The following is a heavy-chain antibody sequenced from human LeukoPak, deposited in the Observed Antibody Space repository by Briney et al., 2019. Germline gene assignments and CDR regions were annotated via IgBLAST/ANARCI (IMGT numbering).Heavy chain of an antibody. Sequence: PGGSLRLSCAASGFTFSDYYMSWLRQAPGKGLEWVSYISSSGSTIYYADSVKGRFTISRDNAKNSLYLQMNSLRAEDTAVYYCASVYCSSTSCYLGYFDYWGQGTLVTVSS. J-gene: IGHJ4*02. CDR3: ASVYCSSTSCYLGYFDY. CDR1: GFTFSDYY. V-gene: IGHV3-11*01. CDR2: ISSSGSTI. D-gene: IGHD2-2*01.